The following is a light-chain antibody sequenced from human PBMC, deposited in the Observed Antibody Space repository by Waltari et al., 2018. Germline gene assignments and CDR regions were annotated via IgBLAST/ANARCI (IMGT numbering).Light chain of an antibody. CDR1: QSISKY. V-gene: IGKV3-20*01. J-gene: IGKJ1*01. CDR2: DAS. CDR3: QKYGTLPAT. Sequence: EIMLTQSPGTLSLSPGERATLSCRASQSISKYLAWYQQKPGQHPRLLIYDASSRANGIPDRFSGSGSGTDFSLTISRLEPEDFAVYYCQKYGTLPATFGQGTKVEIK.